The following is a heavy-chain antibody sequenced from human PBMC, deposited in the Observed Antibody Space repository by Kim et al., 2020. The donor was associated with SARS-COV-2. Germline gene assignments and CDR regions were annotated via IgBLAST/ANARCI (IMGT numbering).Heavy chain of an antibody. J-gene: IGHJ3*02. D-gene: IGHD2-15*01. V-gene: IGHV1-69*02. CDR3: ALPYQVVTPPVGAFDI. Sequence: KVQGRVTITADKSTSTAYMELSSLRSEDTAVYYCALPYQVVTPPVGAFDIWGQGTMVTVSS.